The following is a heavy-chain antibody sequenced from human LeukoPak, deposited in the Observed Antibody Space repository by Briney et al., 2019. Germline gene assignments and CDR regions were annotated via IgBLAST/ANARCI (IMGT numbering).Heavy chain of an antibody. V-gene: IGHV4-39*07. D-gene: IGHD3-9*01. CDR3: ARGFRYFDWLPLGSYFPFDY. Sequence: SETLSLTCTVSGGSTSSSSYYWGWIRQPPGKGLEWIGSIYYSGSTYYNPSLKSRVTISVDTSKNQFSLKLSSVTAADTAVYYCARGFRYFDWLPLGSYFPFDYWGQGTLVTVSS. J-gene: IGHJ4*02. CDR2: IYYSGST. CDR1: GGSTSSSSYY.